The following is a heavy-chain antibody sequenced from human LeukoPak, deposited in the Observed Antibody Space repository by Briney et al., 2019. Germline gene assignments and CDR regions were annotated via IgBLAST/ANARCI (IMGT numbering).Heavy chain of an antibody. V-gene: IGHV1-69*05. D-gene: IGHD4-17*01. CDR3: ARTDYGDYGRPFDY. Sequence: SVKVSCKASGGTFSSYAISWVRQAPGQGLEWVGRIIPIFGTANYAQKFQGRVTITTDESTSTAYMELSSLRSEDTAVYYCARTDYGDYGRPFDYWGQGTLVTVSS. CDR2: IIPIFGTA. CDR1: GGTFSSYA. J-gene: IGHJ4*02.